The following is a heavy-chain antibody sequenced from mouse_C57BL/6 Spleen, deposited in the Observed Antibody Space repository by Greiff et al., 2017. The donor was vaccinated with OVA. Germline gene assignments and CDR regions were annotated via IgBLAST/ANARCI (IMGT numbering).Heavy chain of an antibody. J-gene: IGHJ1*03. CDR2: ISSGSSTI. CDR1: GFTFSDYG. Sequence: EVMLVESGGGLVKPGGSLKLSCAASGFTFSDYGMHWVRQAPEKGLEWVAYISSGSSTIYYADTVKGRFTISRDNAKNTLFLQMTSLRSEDTAMYYCARGSDGYYWYVDVWGTGTTVTVSS. V-gene: IGHV5-17*01. CDR3: ARGSDGYYWYVDV. D-gene: IGHD2-3*01.